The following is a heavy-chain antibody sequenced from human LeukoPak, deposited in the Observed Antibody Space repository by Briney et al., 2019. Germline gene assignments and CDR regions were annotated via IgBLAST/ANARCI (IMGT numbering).Heavy chain of an antibody. D-gene: IGHD3-16*01. CDR1: GFTFSSHP. V-gene: IGHV3-30*15. J-gene: IGHJ2*01. CDR2: VSFVGTNT. Sequence: GGSLRLSCAASGFTFSSHPMHWVRQPPGKGLDWVAVVSFVGTNTYYADSVRGRFTISRDNSKNTVYLQMSSLRPEDTAIYYCARDGGSSFPGWYFDLWGRGTLVTVSA. CDR3: ARDGGSSFPGWYFDL.